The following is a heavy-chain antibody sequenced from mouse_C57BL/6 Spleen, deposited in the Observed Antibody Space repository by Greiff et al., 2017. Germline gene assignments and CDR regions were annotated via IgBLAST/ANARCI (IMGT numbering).Heavy chain of an antibody. V-gene: IGHV1-50*01. D-gene: IGHD1-1*01. Sequence: QVQLKQPGAELVKPGASVKLSCKASGYTFTSYWMQWVKQRPGQGLEWIGEIDPSDSYTNYNQKFKGKATLTVDTSSSTAYMQLSSLTSEDSAVYYCASRYYGGFAYWGQGTLVTVSA. J-gene: IGHJ3*01. CDR2: IDPSDSYT. CDR1: GYTFTSYW. CDR3: ASRYYGGFAY.